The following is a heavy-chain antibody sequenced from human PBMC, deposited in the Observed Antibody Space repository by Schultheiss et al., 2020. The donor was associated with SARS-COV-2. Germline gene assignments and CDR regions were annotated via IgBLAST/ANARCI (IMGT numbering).Heavy chain of an antibody. J-gene: IGHJ1*01. D-gene: IGHD1-1*01. Sequence: SQTLSLTCTVSGYSISSGYYWGWIRQPPGKGLEWIGEINHSGSTNYNPSLKSRVTISVDTSKNQFSLKVNSATAADTAVYYCARSGRYFQHWAQGTLVTVSS. CDR3: ARSGRYFQH. V-gene: IGHV4-38-2*02. CDR2: INHSGST. CDR1: GYSISSGYY.